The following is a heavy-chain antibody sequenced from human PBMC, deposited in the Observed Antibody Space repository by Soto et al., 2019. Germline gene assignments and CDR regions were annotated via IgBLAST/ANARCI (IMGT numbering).Heavy chain of an antibody. J-gene: IGHJ4*02. CDR3: ARVPYYDSNFDY. V-gene: IGHV4-30-4*01. CDR2: IYYSGST. D-gene: IGHD3-22*01. Sequence: SETLSLTCTVSGGSISSGDYYWSWIRQPPGKGLEWIGYIYYSGSTYYNPSLKSRVTISVDTSKNQFSLKLSSVTAADTAVYYCARVPYYDSNFDYWGQGTLVPVSS. CDR1: GGSISSGDYY.